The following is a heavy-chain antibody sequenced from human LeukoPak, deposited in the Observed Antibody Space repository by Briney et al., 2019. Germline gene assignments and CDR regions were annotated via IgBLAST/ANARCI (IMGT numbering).Heavy chain of an antibody. CDR3: VRQVVDAYNYYYFDY. CDR1: GGSISSDTYY. Sequence: SETLSLTCTVSGGSISSDTYYWGRIRQPPGKGLEWIGTIHYSGDTYYNPSLESRVTISVDTSKNQFSLQLSSVTAADTAMYYCVRQVVDAYNYYYFDYWGQGTVVTVSS. D-gene: IGHD5-24*01. J-gene: IGHJ4*02. V-gene: IGHV4-39*01. CDR2: IHYSGDT.